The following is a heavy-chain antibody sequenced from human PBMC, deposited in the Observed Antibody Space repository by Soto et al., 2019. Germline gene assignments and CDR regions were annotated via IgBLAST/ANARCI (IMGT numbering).Heavy chain of an antibody. CDR2: ISSSSTST. D-gene: IGHD1-1*01. CDR3: ARGETTGSTPGFDI. J-gene: IGHJ3*02. Sequence: GKGLEWVSSISSSSTSTFYADSVKGRFTISRDDANNLLFLQMHSLRAEDSAVYYCARGETTGSTPGFDIWGQGTMVTV. V-gene: IGHV3-21*01.